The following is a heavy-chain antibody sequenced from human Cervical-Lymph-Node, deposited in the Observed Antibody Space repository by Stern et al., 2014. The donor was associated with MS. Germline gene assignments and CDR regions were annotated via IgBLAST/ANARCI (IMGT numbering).Heavy chain of an antibody. Sequence: QMQLVQSGAEVKKPGSSVKLSCKASGGTFNSYVISWVRQAPGQGLEWMGVFVTLFSTTHYAQKLQGRVTITADESRSTTYMELTSLRSDDTAVYYCARGGIGSSRLYYHFYGMDVWGQGTTVTVSS. CDR2: FVTLFSTT. J-gene: IGHJ6*02. V-gene: IGHV1-69*01. D-gene: IGHD6-6*01. CDR3: ARGGIGSSRLYYHFYGMDV. CDR1: GGTFNSYV.